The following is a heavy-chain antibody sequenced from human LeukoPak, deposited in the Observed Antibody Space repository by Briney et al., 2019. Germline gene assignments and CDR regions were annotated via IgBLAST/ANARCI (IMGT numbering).Heavy chain of an antibody. J-gene: IGHJ5*02. CDR2: ISAYNGNT. CDR3: ARDGVGAESGGWFDP. CDR1: GYTFTSYG. V-gene: IGHV1-18*01. Sequence: GASVKVSCKASGYTFTSYGISWVRQAPGQGLEWMGWISAYNGNTNYAQKVQGRVSMTTDTSTNTAYMELRSLRSDDTAVYYCARDGVGAESGGWFDPWGQGTLVIVSS. D-gene: IGHD1-26*01.